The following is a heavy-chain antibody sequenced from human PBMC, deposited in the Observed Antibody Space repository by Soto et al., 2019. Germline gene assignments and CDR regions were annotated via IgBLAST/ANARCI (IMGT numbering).Heavy chain of an antibody. Sequence: EVQLVESGGGLVQPGGSLRLSCAASGFTFSSYWMSWVRQAPGKGLEWVANIKQDGSEKYYVDSVKGRFTISRDNAKNSLYLQMNSLRAEDTAVYYCARDDYGDLTYYYYGMDVWGQGTTVTVSS. CDR1: GFTFSSYW. CDR3: ARDDYGDLTYYYYGMDV. D-gene: IGHD4-17*01. CDR2: IKQDGSEK. J-gene: IGHJ6*02. V-gene: IGHV3-7*01.